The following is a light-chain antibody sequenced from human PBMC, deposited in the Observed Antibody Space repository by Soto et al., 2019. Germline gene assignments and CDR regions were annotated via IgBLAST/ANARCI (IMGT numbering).Light chain of an antibody. Sequence: DIQRTQSPSSLSASVGDEVTITCRASQTIMTYLNWYQLKPGKPPRLLIYAASSLQSVVPSRFSGSGSGTDFTLTISSLQPEDFATYSCQQSYNSPQTFGRGTKVDI. CDR2: AAS. J-gene: IGKJ1*01. V-gene: IGKV1-39*01. CDR1: QTIMTY. CDR3: QQSYNSPQT.